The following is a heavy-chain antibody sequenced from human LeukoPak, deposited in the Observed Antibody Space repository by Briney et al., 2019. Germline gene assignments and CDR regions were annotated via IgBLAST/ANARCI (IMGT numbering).Heavy chain of an antibody. CDR3: AREGGSVEYYYYGMDV. CDR1: GYTFTSYY. V-gene: IGHV1-69*13. D-gene: IGHD6-25*01. CDR2: IIPIFGTA. Sequence: SVKVSCKASGYTFTSYYMHWVRQAPGQGLEWMGGIIPIFGTANYAQKFQGRVTITADESTSTAYMELSSLRSEDTAVYYCAREGGSVEYYYYGMDVWGQGTTVTVSS. J-gene: IGHJ6*02.